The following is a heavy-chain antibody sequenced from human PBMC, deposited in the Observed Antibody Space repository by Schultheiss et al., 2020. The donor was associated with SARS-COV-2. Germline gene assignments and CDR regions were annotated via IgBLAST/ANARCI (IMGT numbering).Heavy chain of an antibody. CDR2: INHSGST. Sequence: SETLSLTCAVYGGSFSGYYWSWIRQPPGKGLEWIGEINHSGSTNYNPSLKSRVTISLDTSKNQFSLNLRSVTAADTAVYYCARGFFGETSSSSYYAMDVWGQGSPVTVSS. J-gene: IGHJ6*02. CDR1: GGSFSGYY. V-gene: IGHV4-34*01. CDR3: ARGFFGETSSSSYYAMDV. D-gene: IGHD3-3*01.